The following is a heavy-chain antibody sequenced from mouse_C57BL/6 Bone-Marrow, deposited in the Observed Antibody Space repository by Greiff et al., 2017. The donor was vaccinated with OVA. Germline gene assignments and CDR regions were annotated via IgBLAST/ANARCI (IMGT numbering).Heavy chain of an antibody. D-gene: IGHD1-1*01. CDR2: LWRGGST. V-gene: IGHV2-5*01. J-gene: IGHJ4*01. CDR3: AKRGSTVVATPYAMDY. Sequence: QVHVKQSGPGLVQPSQSLSITCTVSGFSLTSYGVHWVRQSPGKGLEWLGVLWRGGSTDYNAAFMSRLSITKDNSKSQVFFKMNSLQADDTAIYYCAKRGSTVVATPYAMDYWGQGTSVTVSS. CDR1: GFSLTSYG.